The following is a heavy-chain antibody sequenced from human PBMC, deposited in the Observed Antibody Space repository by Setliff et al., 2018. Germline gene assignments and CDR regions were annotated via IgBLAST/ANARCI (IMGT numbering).Heavy chain of an antibody. V-gene: IGHV3-21*05. CDR1: GFTFSSYS. Sequence: GGSLRLSCAASGFTFSSYSMNWVRQAPGKGLEWVSYISSSSSYIYYADSVKGRFTISRDNAKNSLYLQMNSLRAEDTAVYYCARATLTIFGVVTPFDYWGQGTLVTVSS. CDR2: ISSSSSYI. D-gene: IGHD3-3*01. CDR3: ARATLTIFGVVTPFDY. J-gene: IGHJ4*02.